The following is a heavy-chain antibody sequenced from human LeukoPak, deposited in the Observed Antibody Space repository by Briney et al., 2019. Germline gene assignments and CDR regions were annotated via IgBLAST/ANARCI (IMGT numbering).Heavy chain of an antibody. CDR2: ISWNSGSI. Sequence: GGSLRLSCAASGFTLNTNYMNWVRQAPGKGLEWVSGISWNSGSIGYADSVKGRFTISRDNAKNSLYLQMNSLRAEDTAVYYCARDNTGTQYYYYGMDVWGQGTTVTVSS. CDR1: GFTLNTNY. D-gene: IGHD1-26*01. CDR3: ARDNTGTQYYYYGMDV. J-gene: IGHJ6*02. V-gene: IGHV3-9*01.